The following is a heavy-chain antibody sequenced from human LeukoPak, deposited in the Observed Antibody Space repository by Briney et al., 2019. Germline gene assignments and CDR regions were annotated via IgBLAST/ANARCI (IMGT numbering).Heavy chain of an antibody. D-gene: IGHD3-9*01. CDR3: ARIKSYHILTGYYKPPDY. J-gene: IGHJ4*02. CDR1: GYTFTSYA. CDR2: INAGNGNT. Sequence: ASVKVSCKASGYTFTSYAMHWVRQAPGQRLECMGWINAGNGNTKYSQKFQGRVTITRDTSASTAYMELSSLRSEDTAVYYCARIKSYHILTGYYKPPDYWGQGTLVTVSS. V-gene: IGHV1-3*01.